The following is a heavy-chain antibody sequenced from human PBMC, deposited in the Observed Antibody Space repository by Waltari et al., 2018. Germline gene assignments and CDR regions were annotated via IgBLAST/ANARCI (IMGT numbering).Heavy chain of an antibody. CDR3: ATELVAATSPYYFDY. J-gene: IGHJ4*02. D-gene: IGHD2-15*01. CDR1: GGSFSGYY. V-gene: IGHV4-34*01. Sequence: QVQLQQWGAGLLKPSETLSLTCAVYGGSFSGYYWSWIRQPPGKGLEWIGEINHSGSTNYNPSLKSRVTISVDTSKNQFSLKLSSVTAADTAVYYCATELVAATSPYYFDYWGQGTLVTVSS. CDR2: INHSGST.